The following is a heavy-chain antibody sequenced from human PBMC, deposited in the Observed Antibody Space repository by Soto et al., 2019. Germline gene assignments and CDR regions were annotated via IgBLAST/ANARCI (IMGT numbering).Heavy chain of an antibody. Sequence: QVELVQSGAEVKKPGASVKVSCKASGYTFTSYGISWVRQAPGQGLEWMGWISAYNGNTNYAQKLQGRVTMTTDTSTSTAYTELRSLRSDDTAVYYCARSFLRLGELATDFDYWGQGTLVTVSS. CDR3: ARSFLRLGELATDFDY. D-gene: IGHD3-16*01. CDR2: ISAYNGNT. J-gene: IGHJ4*02. V-gene: IGHV1-18*01. CDR1: GYTFTSYG.